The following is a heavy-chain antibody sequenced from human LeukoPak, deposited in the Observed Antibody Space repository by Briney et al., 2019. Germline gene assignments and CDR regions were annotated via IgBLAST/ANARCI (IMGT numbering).Heavy chain of an antibody. V-gene: IGHV3-23*01. CDR2: ISGSGGST. Sequence: GGSLRLSCAASGFTFSSYGMSWVRQAPGKGLEWVSAISGSGGSTYYADSVKGRFTISRDNSKNTLYLQMNSLRAEDTAVYYCAKDSSNYYGSGTNWFDPWGQGTLVTVSS. D-gene: IGHD3-10*01. CDR1: GFTFSSYG. J-gene: IGHJ5*02. CDR3: AKDSSNYYGSGTNWFDP.